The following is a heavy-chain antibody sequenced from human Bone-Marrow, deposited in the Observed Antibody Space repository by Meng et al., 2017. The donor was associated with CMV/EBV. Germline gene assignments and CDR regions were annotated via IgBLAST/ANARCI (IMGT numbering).Heavy chain of an antibody. Sequence: GESLKISCAASGFTFSSYAMSWVRQAPGKGLEWVSVIYSGGSSTYYADSVKGRFTISRDNSKNTLYLQMNSLRAEDTAVYYCAKDRSGGNSDYWGQGTLVPVAS. J-gene: IGHJ4*02. CDR3: AKDRSGGNSDY. D-gene: IGHD4-23*01. CDR1: GFTFSSYA. V-gene: IGHV3-23*03. CDR2: IYSGGSST.